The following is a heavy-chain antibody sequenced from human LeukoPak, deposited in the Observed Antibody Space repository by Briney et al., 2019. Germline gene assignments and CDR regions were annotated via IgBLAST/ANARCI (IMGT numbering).Heavy chain of an antibody. CDR1: GFTFSSNA. CDR2: ISGSGGST. Sequence: GGSLRLSCAAAGFTFSSNAMSWVRQPPGKGLEWVSGISGSGGSTYYADSVKGRFTISRDNSKNMLFLQMNSLGVEDTAVYYCARDQVTAIEYFQHWGQGTLVTVSS. V-gene: IGHV3-23*01. CDR3: ARDQVTAIEYFQH. J-gene: IGHJ1*01. D-gene: IGHD2-21*02.